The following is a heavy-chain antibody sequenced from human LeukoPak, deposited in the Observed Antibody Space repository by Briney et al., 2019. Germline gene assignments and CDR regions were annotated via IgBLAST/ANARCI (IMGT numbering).Heavy chain of an antibody. J-gene: IGHJ5*02. D-gene: IGHD2-15*01. CDR1: GGSISSSSYY. CDR2: IYYSGST. V-gene: IGHV4-39*07. Sequence: SETLSLTCTVSGGSISSSSYYWGWIRQPPGKGLEWIGSIYYSGSTYYNPSLKSRVTISVDTSKNQFSLKLSSVTAADTAVYYCARDVVSCSGGSCGPNWFDPWGQGTLVTVSS. CDR3: ARDVVSCSGGSCGPNWFDP.